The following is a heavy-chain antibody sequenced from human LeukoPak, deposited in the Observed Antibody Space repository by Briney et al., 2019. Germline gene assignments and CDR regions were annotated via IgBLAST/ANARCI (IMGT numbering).Heavy chain of an antibody. V-gene: IGHV4-30-4*01. CDR1: GGSISSGDYY. CDR3: ARDPLAVHDAFDI. D-gene: IGHD1-1*01. J-gene: IGHJ3*02. CDR2: IYYSGST. Sequence: SETLSLTCTVSGGSISSGDYYWSWIRQPPGKGLERIGYIYYSGSTYYNPSLKSRVTISVDTSKNQFSLKLSSVTAADTAVYYCARDPLAVHDAFDIWGQGTMVTVSS.